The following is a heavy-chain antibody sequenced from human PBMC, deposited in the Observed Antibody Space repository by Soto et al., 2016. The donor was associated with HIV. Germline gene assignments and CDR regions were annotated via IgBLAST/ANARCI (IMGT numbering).Heavy chain of an antibody. J-gene: IGHJ6*02. V-gene: IGHV3-53*02. CDR3: ARGPYSSSWYGMDV. CDR1: GFTISFNY. D-gene: IGHD6-13*01. Sequence: EVQLVETGGGLIQPGGSLRLSCAASGFTISFNYMSWVRQAPGKGLEWVSVIYSGGSTYYADSVKGRFTISRDNSKNTLYLQMNSLRAEDTAVYYCARGPYSSSWYGMDVVGPRGPRS. CDR2: IYSGGST.